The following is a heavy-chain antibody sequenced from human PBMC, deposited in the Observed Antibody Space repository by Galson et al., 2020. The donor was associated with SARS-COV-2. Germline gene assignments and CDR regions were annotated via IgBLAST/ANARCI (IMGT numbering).Heavy chain of an antibody. J-gene: IGHJ4*02. Sequence: PGGSLRLSCAASGFTFSSYGMHWVRQAPGKGLEWVAVISYDGSNKYYADSVKGRFTISRDNSKNTLYLQMNSLRAEDTAVYYCAKTHSGSYYSSFDYWGQGTLVTVSS. CDR3: AKTHSGSYYSSFDY. V-gene: IGHV3-30*18. D-gene: IGHD1-26*01. CDR1: GFTFSSYG. CDR2: ISYDGSNK.